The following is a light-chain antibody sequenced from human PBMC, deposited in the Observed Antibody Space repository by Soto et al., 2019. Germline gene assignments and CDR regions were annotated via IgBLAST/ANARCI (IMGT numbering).Light chain of an antibody. CDR3: QQYGNSPKT. J-gene: IGKJ1*01. Sequence: EIVLTQSPGTLSLSPGDRATLSCRASQSVSASYLAWYQQKPGQAPRLLIYGASTRATGIPDRFSGSGSGTDFTLTISRLEPEDFAVYYCQQYGNSPKTFVQETKVVIK. CDR2: GAS. V-gene: IGKV3-20*01. CDR1: QSVSASY.